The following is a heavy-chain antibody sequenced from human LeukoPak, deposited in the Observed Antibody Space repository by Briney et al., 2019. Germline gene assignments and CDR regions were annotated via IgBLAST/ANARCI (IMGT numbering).Heavy chain of an antibody. CDR2: IYYSGST. V-gene: IGHV4-59*04. J-gene: IGHJ4*02. Sequence: SETLSLTCTVSGGSISNYYWSWVRQPPGKGLEWIGSIYYSGSTFYDPSLQSRVTLSVDTSKNQFSLRLSPVSAADTAVYYCARLDYDFWSGNHDYWGQGTLVTVSS. D-gene: IGHD3-3*01. CDR3: ARLDYDFWSGNHDY. CDR1: GGSISNYY.